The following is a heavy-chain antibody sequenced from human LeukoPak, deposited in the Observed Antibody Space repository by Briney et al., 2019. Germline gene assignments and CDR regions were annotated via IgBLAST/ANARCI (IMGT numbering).Heavy chain of an antibody. J-gene: IGHJ4*02. CDR1: GYTFTGYY. V-gene: IGHV1-2*02. Sequence: ASVKVSCKASGYTFTGYYVHWVRQAPGQGLEWMGWINSNSGGTKYAQQFQGRVTMTRDTSFSTVYMELSRLVSDDTAVYYCARGVPQSGYDADYWGQGTLVTVSS. CDR3: ARGVPQSGYDADY. CDR2: INSNSGGT. D-gene: IGHD3-3*01.